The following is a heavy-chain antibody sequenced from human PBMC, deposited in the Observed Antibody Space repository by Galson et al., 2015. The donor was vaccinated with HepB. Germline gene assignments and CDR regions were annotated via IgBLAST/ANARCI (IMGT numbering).Heavy chain of an antibody. CDR3: ARIGFGGVIVIYFDY. CDR1: GGTFSNHA. D-gene: IGHD3-16*02. J-gene: IGHJ4*02. Sequence: SVKVSCKASGGTFSNHAISWVRQAPGQGLEWMGWISAYNGNTNYAQKLQGRVTMTTDTSTSTAYMELRSLRSDDTAVYYCARIGFGGVIVIYFDYWGQGTLVTVSS. V-gene: IGHV1-18*01. CDR2: ISAYNGNT.